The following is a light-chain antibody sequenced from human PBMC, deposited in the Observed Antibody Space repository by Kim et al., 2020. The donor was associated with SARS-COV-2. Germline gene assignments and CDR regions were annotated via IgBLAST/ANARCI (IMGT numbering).Light chain of an antibody. CDR3: QAFDGSLNNYV. J-gene: IGLJ1*01. V-gene: IGLV1-40*01. CDR2: NG. CDR1: NSNIGAGYD. Sequence: QSVLTQPPSASGAPGQRVPISCTGSNSNIGAGYDVHWYQQLPGTAPKVLIYNGNRPSGVPDRFSDSKSGPSASLAITGLQGEDESEYFCQAFDGSLNNYVFGTGTKVTVL.